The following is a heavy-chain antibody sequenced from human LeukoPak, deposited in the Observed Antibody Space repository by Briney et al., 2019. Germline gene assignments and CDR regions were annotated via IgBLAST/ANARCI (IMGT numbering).Heavy chain of an antibody. CDR2: IYYSGST. V-gene: IGHV4-59*01. CDR3: ARDSGSYYGMDV. D-gene: IGHD3-10*01. Sequence: SETLTLTCTVSGVPISSYYWNWIRQPPGKGLEWIAYIYYSGSTNYNPSLKSRVTISLDTSNNQFSLKLSSVTAADTAIYYCARDSGSYYGMDVWGKGTTVTVSS. CDR1: GVPISSYY. J-gene: IGHJ6*04.